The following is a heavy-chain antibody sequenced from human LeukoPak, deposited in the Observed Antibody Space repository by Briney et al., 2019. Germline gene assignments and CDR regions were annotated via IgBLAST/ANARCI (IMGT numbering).Heavy chain of an antibody. V-gene: IGHV4-38-2*02. CDR1: GYSISSGYY. CDR3: ARGASGGSCYRY. Sequence: PSETLSLTCTVSGYSISSGYYWGWIRQPPGKGLEWIGSIYHSGSTYYNPSLKSRVTISVDTSKNQFSLKLSSVTAADTAVYYCARGASGGSCYRYWGQGTLITVSS. CDR2: IYHSGST. D-gene: IGHD2-15*01. J-gene: IGHJ4*02.